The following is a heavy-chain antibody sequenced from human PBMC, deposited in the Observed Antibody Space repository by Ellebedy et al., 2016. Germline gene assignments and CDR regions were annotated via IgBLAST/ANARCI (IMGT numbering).Heavy chain of an antibody. CDR1: GFIFSRYA. CDR2: ISYDGSKT. D-gene: IGHD6-19*01. J-gene: IGHJ4*02. Sequence: GESLKISXAASGFIFSRYAMHCVRQAPGKGLEWVTLISYDGSKTYYADSVKGRFTISRDNSKNTLYLQMNSLRAEDTAVYYCAREENSGWDWVGKYWGQGTLVTVSS. V-gene: IGHV3-30-3*01. CDR3: AREENSGWDWVGKY.